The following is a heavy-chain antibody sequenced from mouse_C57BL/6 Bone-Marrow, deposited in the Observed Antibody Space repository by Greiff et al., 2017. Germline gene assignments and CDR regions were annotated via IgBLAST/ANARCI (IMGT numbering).Heavy chain of an antibody. CDR3: ARSSTFFYSCDY. V-gene: IGHV1-47*01. CDR2: FHPYNDDT. J-gene: IGHJ2*01. Sequence: QVQLKESGAELVKPGASVKMSCKASGYTFTTYPIEWMKQNHGKSLEWIGNFHPYNDDTKYNEKFKGKATLTVEKSSTTVYLELSRLTSDYSAVYYYARSSTFFYSCDYWGQGTTLTVSS. D-gene: IGHD5-1*01. CDR1: GYTFTTYP.